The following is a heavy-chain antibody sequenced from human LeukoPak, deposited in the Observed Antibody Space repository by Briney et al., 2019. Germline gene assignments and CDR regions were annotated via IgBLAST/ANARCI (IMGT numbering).Heavy chain of an antibody. Sequence: PGGSLTLSCAASGFTFTSYGISWVRQAPGQGLEWMGWISAYNGNTNYAQKLQGRVTMTTDTSTSTAYMELRSLRSDDTAVYYCARDLYYYDSSGYYLNDAFDIWGQGTMVTVSS. V-gene: IGHV1-18*01. CDR1: GFTFTSYG. CDR3: ARDLYYYDSSGYYLNDAFDI. CDR2: ISAYNGNT. J-gene: IGHJ3*02. D-gene: IGHD3-22*01.